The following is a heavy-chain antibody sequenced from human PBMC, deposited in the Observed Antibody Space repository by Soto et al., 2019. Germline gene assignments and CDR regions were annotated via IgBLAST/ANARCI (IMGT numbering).Heavy chain of an antibody. CDR1: GYTFTRYG. D-gene: IGHD3-16*01. Sequence: QVQLVQSGAEVKNPGASVKVSCKASGYTFTRYGIGWVRQAPGQGLEWMGWINTYNGNTNYAHNVQGRVTLTTDTSTSTAYMELRSLRSNDTAIYYCAMVDDYVTPTPQDVWGQGTTVIVSS. CDR3: AMVDDYVTPTPQDV. CDR2: INTYNGNT. J-gene: IGHJ6*02. V-gene: IGHV1-18*01.